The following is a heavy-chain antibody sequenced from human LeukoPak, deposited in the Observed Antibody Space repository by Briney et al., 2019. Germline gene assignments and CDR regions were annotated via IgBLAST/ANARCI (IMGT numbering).Heavy chain of an antibody. J-gene: IGHJ1*01. CDR1: GGSISSGGYY. CDR2: IYYSGST. Sequence: SQTLSLTCTVSGGSISSGGYYWSWIRQHPGKGLEWIGYIYYSGSTYYNPSLKSRVTISVDTSKNQFSLKLSSVTAADTAVYHCARGQDRVYFQHWGQGTLVTVSS. V-gene: IGHV4-31*03. CDR3: ARGQDRVYFQH.